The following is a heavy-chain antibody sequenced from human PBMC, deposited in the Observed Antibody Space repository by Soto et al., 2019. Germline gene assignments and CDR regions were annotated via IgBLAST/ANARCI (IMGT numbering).Heavy chain of an antibody. CDR2: ISAHNGNT. Sequence: QVHLVQSGAEVKKPGASVKVSCKGSGYGFTSYGITWVRQDPGQGLEWMAWISAHNGNTNYAQKVQGRVTVTRDTSPSTAYMDLRTLGYDVTAVYYCARGRYGDYWGQGALVTVSS. CDR3: ARGRYGDY. CDR1: GYGFTSYG. V-gene: IGHV1-18*01. D-gene: IGHD1-1*01. J-gene: IGHJ4*02.